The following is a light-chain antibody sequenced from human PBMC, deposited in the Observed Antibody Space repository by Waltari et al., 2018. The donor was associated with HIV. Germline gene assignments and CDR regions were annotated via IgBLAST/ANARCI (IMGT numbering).Light chain of an antibody. CDR2: EVN. CDR1: SDDLSGHNS. J-gene: IGLJ2*01. Sequence: QPAPTPPPSPSGSLPQSVTLSCRGTSDDLSGHNSAYWYQQYPAQAPKLLSYEVNKRPSGVPDRFSGSKSLNTASLTVSGLQAEDEAHYFCSSFAGSNTVVFGGGTKLTVL. V-gene: IGLV2-8*01. CDR3: SSFAGSNTVV.